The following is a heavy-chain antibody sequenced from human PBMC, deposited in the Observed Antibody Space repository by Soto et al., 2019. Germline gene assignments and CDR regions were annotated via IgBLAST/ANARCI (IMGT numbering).Heavy chain of an antibody. CDR3: ARSDYYYVRHWFDP. J-gene: IGHJ5*02. CDR1: GGSVSSTDYY. D-gene: IGHD3-10*02. Sequence: QVQLQESGPGLVKPSQTLSLTCTVSGGSVSSTDYYWNWIRQPPGKGLEWIGYVYYSGSTYYNPSLESRLSISIDTLKNQFYLKLSSVPAADTAVYFCARSDYYYVRHWFDPSGQRALDTLYS. CDR2: VYYSGST. V-gene: IGHV4-30-4*01.